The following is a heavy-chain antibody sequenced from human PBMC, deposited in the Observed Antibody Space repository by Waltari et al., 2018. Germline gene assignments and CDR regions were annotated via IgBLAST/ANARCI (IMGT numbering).Heavy chain of an antibody. V-gene: IGHV3-48*03. CDR1: GFPFSSYE. CDR3: ARGGSDDAFDI. J-gene: IGHJ3*02. CDR2: ISSSGSTI. D-gene: IGHD3-10*01. Sequence: EVQLVESGGGLLQPGGSLRLSCAASGFPFSSYELTWVRQAPGRGLEWVSYISSSGSTIYYADSVKGRFTISRDNAKNSLYLQMNSLRAEDTAVYYCARGGSDDAFDIWGQGTMVTVSS.